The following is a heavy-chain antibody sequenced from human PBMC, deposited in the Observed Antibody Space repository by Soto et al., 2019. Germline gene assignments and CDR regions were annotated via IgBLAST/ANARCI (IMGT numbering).Heavy chain of an antibody. Sequence: EVQLLQSGGDLVQPGGSLRLSCVASGLTFSDSAMSWVRQPPGKGLEWVSTISGGGLSTYYADTVKGRFTISRDNSQNTPYLQMNGLSAEDTAVYYCAKVFHDFRVYSGSFSFDSWGQGTLVTVSS. CDR2: ISGGGLST. D-gene: IGHD5-12*01. V-gene: IGHV3-23*01. J-gene: IGHJ4*02. CDR3: AKVFHDFRVYSGSFSFDS. CDR1: GLTFSDSA.